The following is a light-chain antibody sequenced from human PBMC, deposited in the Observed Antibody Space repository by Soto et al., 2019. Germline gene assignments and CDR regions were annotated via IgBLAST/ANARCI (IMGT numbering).Light chain of an antibody. Sequence: EIVMTQSPATLSVSPRERATLSCRASQSVSSNLAWYRQKPGQAPRLLIYGASTRATGIPARFSGSGSGTEFTLTLSSLQSEDFAVYYCQLYNNWPPWTFGQGTKVEIK. CDR3: QLYNNWPPWT. CDR1: QSVSSN. V-gene: IGKV3-15*01. J-gene: IGKJ1*01. CDR2: GAS.